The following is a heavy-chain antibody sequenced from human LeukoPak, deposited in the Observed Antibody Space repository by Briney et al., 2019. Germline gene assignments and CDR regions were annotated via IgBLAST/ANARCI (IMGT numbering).Heavy chain of an antibody. D-gene: IGHD3-16*02. Sequence: GGSLRPSCSASGFPFANTWMTWVRQAPGQGLEWVGRIKSKHDGATTDYAAPVKGRFTISRDDSKNTLYLQMTSLNAEDSAVYFCATVIFVYSAFDIWGQGTVVTVSS. CDR3: ATVIFVYSAFDI. J-gene: IGHJ3*02. CDR2: IKSKHDGATT. CDR1: GFPFANTW. V-gene: IGHV3-15*01.